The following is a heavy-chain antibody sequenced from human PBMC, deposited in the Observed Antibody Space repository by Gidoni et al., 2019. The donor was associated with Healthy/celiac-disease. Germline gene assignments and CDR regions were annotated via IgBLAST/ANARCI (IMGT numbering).Heavy chain of an antibody. J-gene: IGHJ4*02. Sequence: QVQLVQSGAEVKKPGSSVKVSCKASGGTFSSYATSGVRQDPGQGLEWMGGIIPIFGTANYAQKFQGRVTITADESTSTAYMELSSLRSEDTAVYYCARARELLGYFDYWGQGTLVTVSS. D-gene: IGHD1-26*01. CDR3: ARARELLGYFDY. CDR1: GGTFSSYA. V-gene: IGHV1-69*01. CDR2: IIPIFGTA.